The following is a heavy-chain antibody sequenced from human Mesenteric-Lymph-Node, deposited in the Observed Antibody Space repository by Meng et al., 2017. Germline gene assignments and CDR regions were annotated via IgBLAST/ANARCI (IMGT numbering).Heavy chain of an antibody. CDR1: GFSLSNARMG. Sequence: SGPTLVKPTETLTLTCTVSGFSLSNARMGVSWIRQPPGKALEWLAHIFSNDEKSYSTSLKSRLTISKDTSKSQVVLTMTNMDPVDTATYYCARIPMYSGSYYNYYYGMDVWGQGTTVTGSS. CDR2: IFSNDEK. V-gene: IGHV2-26*01. J-gene: IGHJ6*01. D-gene: IGHD1-26*01. CDR3: ARIPMYSGSYYNYYYGMDV.